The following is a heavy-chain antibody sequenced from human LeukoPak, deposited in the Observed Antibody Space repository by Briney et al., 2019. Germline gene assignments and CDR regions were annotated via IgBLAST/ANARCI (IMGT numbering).Heavy chain of an antibody. CDR1: GFTFSSYG. Sequence: GGSLRLSCAASGFTFSSYGMHWVRQAPGKGLEWVAFIRDDGSNKYYADSVKGRFTISRDNSKNTLYLQMNSLRAEDTAVYYCARRGPSSSWYTDDAFDIWGQGTMVTVSS. D-gene: IGHD6-13*01. CDR2: IRDDGSNK. J-gene: IGHJ3*02. V-gene: IGHV3-30*02. CDR3: ARRGPSSSWYTDDAFDI.